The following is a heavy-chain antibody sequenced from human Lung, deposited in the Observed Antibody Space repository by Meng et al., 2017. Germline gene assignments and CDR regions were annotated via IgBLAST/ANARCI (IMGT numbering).Heavy chain of an antibody. V-gene: IGHV1-2*06. CDR1: AYTFPAYY. Sequence: QMQLAQSGADVKKPGASVKVSCKASAYTFPAYYIHWVRQAPGQGLEWMGRINPNSGGTNFAQKFQGRVIMTRDTSISTAYMELSSLGFDDTAVYYCAKALGWGSSPDYWGQGILVTVSS. J-gene: IGHJ4*02. CDR3: AKALGWGSSPDY. D-gene: IGHD2-21*01. CDR2: INPNSGGT.